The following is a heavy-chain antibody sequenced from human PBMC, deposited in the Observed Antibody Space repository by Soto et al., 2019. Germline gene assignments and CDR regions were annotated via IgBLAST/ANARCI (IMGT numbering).Heavy chain of an antibody. V-gene: IGHV1-8*01. CDR1: GYTFNRHD. D-gene: IGHD6-19*01. J-gene: IGHJ3*02. Sequence: QVRLVQSGAEVKKSGASVRISCKASGYTFNRHDINWVRQATGQGPEWIGWMNPNSGNTGYAQKFQGRVTMTRDASITTAYMDLSSLTSEDTAIYYCAREGLYGSSQDNTFDIWGQGTMVTVSS. CDR2: MNPNSGNT. CDR3: AREGLYGSSQDNTFDI.